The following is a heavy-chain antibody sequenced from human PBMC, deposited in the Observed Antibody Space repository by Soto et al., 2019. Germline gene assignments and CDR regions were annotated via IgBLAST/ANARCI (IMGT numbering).Heavy chain of an antibody. J-gene: IGHJ3*01. Sequence: EVQLVESGGGLVKTGGSLRLSCAASGFTLGSYSMNWLRQAPGKGLEWVSYISSSSYSLYYADSVRGRFTISRDNPGNSLFLQMDSLRAEDTVVYYCARDLAVAGTGEPAGFGLWGQGTTVTVSS. CDR2: ISSSSYSL. CDR3: ARDLAVAGTGEPAGFGL. D-gene: IGHD6-19*01. V-gene: IGHV3-21*01. CDR1: GFTLGSYS.